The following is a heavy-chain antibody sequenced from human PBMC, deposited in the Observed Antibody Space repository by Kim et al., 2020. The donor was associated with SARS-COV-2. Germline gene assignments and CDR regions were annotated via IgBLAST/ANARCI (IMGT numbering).Heavy chain of an antibody. CDR2: IYYSGST. J-gene: IGHJ6*02. D-gene: IGHD3-10*01. V-gene: IGHV4-59*13. CDR3: AREGWFGEFYGMDV. Sequence: SETLSLTCTVSGGSISSYYWSWIRQPPGKGLEWIGYIYYSGSTNYNPSLKSRVTISVDTSKNQFSLKLSSVTAADTAVYYCAREGWFGEFYGMDVWGQGTTVTVSS. CDR1: GGSISSYY.